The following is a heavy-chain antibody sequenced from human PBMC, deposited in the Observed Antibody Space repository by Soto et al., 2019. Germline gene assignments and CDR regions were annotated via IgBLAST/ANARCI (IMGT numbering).Heavy chain of an antibody. CDR1: GFTFSSYA. V-gene: IGHV3-64D*08. Sequence: EVQLVESGGGLVQPGGSLRLSCSASGFTFSSYAMHWVRQAPGKGLEYVSAISSNGGSTYYADSVKGRFTISRDNSKNTLYLQMSSLRAEDTAVYYCVKDQAAFWSGYLSGMDVWGQGTTVTVSS. CDR3: VKDQAAFWSGYLSGMDV. CDR2: ISSNGGST. J-gene: IGHJ6*02. D-gene: IGHD3-3*01.